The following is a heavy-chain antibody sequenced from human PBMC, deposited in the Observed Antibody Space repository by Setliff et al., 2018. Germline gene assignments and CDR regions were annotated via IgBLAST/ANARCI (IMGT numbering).Heavy chain of an antibody. V-gene: IGHV3-33*01. D-gene: IGHD5-12*01. Sequence: GGSLSLSCAASGFNFANSGMHWVRQAPGKGLEWVTLIWFDGSFTYYGDSVRGRFTVSRDNSQNTVYLQMNSLTPDDTAMYFCARARGYNFGYADSWGQGTLVTVSS. CDR3: ARARGYNFGYADS. J-gene: IGHJ4*02. CDR1: GFNFANSG. CDR2: IWFDGSFT.